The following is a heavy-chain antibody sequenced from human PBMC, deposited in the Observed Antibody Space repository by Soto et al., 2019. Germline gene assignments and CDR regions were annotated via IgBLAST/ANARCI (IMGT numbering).Heavy chain of an antibody. J-gene: IGHJ4*02. CDR2: ISWNSGNI. Sequence: EVQLVESGGGLVQPGRSLRLSCGASGFIFEDYAMFWVRQAPGKGLEWVSGISWNSGNIGYADSVKGRFTISRDNAKNSLYLQMNSLRAEDTAFYYCAKSSTGYSYGSNNFDYWGRGALVTVSS. D-gene: IGHD5-18*01. CDR1: GFIFEDYA. CDR3: AKSSTGYSYGSNNFDY. V-gene: IGHV3-9*01.